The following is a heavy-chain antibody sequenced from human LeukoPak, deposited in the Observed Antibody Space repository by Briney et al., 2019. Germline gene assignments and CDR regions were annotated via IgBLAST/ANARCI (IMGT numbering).Heavy chain of an antibody. CDR2: ISGSGSTI. J-gene: IGHJ4*02. CDR1: GFTFSSYE. CDR3: ARDDDFWSGYSNGDFDY. Sequence: PGGSLRLSCAASGFTFSSYEMNGVRQAPGRGLEWVSYISGSGSTIYYADSVKGRSTISRDNAKNTLYLQMNSLRAEDTAVYYCARDDDFWSGYSNGDFDYWGQGTLVTVSS. V-gene: IGHV3-48*03. D-gene: IGHD3-3*01.